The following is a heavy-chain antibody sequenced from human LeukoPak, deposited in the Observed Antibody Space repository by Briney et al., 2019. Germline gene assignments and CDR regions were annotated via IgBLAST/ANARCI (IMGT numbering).Heavy chain of an antibody. V-gene: IGHV3-11*01. D-gene: IGHD5-24*01. CDR2: ISSSGRTI. CDR1: GFTVSSNY. J-gene: IGHJ4*02. Sequence: GGSLRLSCAASGFTVSSNYISWVRQAPGKGLEWVSYISSSGRTIYYADSVKGRFTISRDNAKNSLYLQMNSLRAEDTAVYYCARDPAREYYFDYWGQGTLVTVSS. CDR3: ARDPAREYYFDY.